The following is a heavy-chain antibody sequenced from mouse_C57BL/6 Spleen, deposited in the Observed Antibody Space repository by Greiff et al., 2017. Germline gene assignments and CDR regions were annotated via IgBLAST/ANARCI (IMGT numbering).Heavy chain of an antibody. CDR1: GYTFTSYW. J-gene: IGHJ1*03. D-gene: IGHD1-1*01. Sequence: QVQLQQPGAELVKPGASVKMSCKASGYTFTSYWITWVKQRPGQGLEWIGDIYPGSGSTNYNEKFKSKATLTVDTSSSTAYMQLSSLTSEDSAVYYCARSGYYYGPRYFDVWGTGTTVTVSS. CDR3: ARSGYYYGPRYFDV. CDR2: IYPGSGST. V-gene: IGHV1-55*01.